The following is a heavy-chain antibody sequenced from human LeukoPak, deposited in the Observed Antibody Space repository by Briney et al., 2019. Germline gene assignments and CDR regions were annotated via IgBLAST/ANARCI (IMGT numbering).Heavy chain of an antibody. CDR2: IYYTGST. CDR1: GDSVSNGNYY. CDR3: ARSQNYYGSGDY. D-gene: IGHD3-10*01. Sequence: SETLSLTCTVSGDSVSNGNYYWSWLRQPPGRALEWIGYIYYTGSTYYNPSLEGRVTISVDTSRNQFSVKLSSVTAADTAVYYCARSQNYYGSGDYWSQGTLVTVSS. J-gene: IGHJ4*02. V-gene: IGHV4-61*01.